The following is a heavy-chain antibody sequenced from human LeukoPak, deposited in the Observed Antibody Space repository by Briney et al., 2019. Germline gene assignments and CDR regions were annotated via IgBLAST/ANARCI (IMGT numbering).Heavy chain of an antibody. CDR1: GFTVSTDN. V-gene: IGHV3-66*02. Sequence: RPGGSLGLSCAASGFTVSTDNMSWVRQVPGKGLEWVSVVYSGNDGTNYADSVRGRFTISRDDSKNMVYLQMNNLRIEDAAVYYWTKRSGVYYDSGGRGTGVTVSS. J-gene: IGHJ4*02. D-gene: IGHD3-3*01. CDR3: TKRSGVYYDS. CDR2: VYSGNDGT.